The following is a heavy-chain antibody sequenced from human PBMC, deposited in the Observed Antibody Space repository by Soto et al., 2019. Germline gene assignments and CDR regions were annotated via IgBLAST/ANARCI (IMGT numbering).Heavy chain of an antibody. Sequence: QVQLVQSGAEMRKPGSSLRVSCKASGGTFSDYAFSWVRQAPGQGLEWMGGIVPRFGSPNYAQKFGGRVTITADTSSSTVYMALSRLRFDDTAVYFCARDGIQLRLGKYSFNGMDVWGQGTTIIVSS. CDR3: ARDGIQLRLGKYSFNGMDV. V-gene: IGHV1-69*06. J-gene: IGHJ6*02. CDR2: IVPRFGSP. D-gene: IGHD3-16*01. CDR1: GGTFSDYA.